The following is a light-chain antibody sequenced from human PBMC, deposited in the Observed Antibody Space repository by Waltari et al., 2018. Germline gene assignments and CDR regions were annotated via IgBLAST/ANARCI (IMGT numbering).Light chain of an antibody. J-gene: IGKJ1*01. V-gene: IGKV3-20*01. CDR3: QHYVNLPVT. Sequence: EIVLTQSPGTLSLSPGESATLSCRASQSVSRALAWYQRKPGQAPRLLIYAASTRATGVPDRFSGSGSGTDFSLTISRLDPEDFAVYYCQHYVNLPVTFGQGTKVEI. CDR1: QSVSRA. CDR2: AAS.